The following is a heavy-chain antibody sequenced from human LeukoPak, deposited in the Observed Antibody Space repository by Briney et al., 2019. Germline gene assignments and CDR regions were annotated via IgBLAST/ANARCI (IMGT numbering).Heavy chain of an antibody. CDR1: GGSFSGYY. CDR2: INHSGST. V-gene: IGHV4-34*01. CDR3: ARQAPMVRGVKNDY. D-gene: IGHD3-10*01. J-gene: IGHJ4*02. Sequence: SETLSLTCAVYGGSFSGYYWSWIRQPPGKGLEWIGEINHSGSTNYNPSLKSRVTISVDTSKNQFSLKLSSVTAADTAVYYCARQAPMVRGVKNDYWGQGTLVTVSS.